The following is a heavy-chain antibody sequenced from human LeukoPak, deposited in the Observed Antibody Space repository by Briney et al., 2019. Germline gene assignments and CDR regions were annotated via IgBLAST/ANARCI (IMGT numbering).Heavy chain of an antibody. CDR1: GFTFDDYG. V-gene: IGHV3-43D*03. Sequence: PGGSLRLSCAASGFTFDDYGMHWVRQAPGKGLEWVSLITWDGTYTFYADSVKGRFTVSRDNSKNSLYLQMSSLRADDTALYYCAKDQDYYSMDVWGKGTTVTVSS. CDR3: AKDQDYYSMDV. CDR2: ITWDGTYT. J-gene: IGHJ6*03.